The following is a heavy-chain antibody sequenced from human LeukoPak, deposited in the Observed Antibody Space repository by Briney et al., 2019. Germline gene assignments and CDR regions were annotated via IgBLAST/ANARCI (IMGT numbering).Heavy chain of an antibody. CDR2: IYYSGST. CDR3: AGLQYYYDSSGYYTP. CDR1: GGSLSSYY. Sequence: PSETLSLTCTVSGGSLSSYYWSWIRQPPGKGLEWIGYIYYSGSTNYNPSLKSRVTISVDTSKNQFSLKLSSVTAADTAVYYCAGLQYYYDSSGYYTPWGQGTLVTVSS. V-gene: IGHV4-59*08. D-gene: IGHD3-22*01. J-gene: IGHJ5*02.